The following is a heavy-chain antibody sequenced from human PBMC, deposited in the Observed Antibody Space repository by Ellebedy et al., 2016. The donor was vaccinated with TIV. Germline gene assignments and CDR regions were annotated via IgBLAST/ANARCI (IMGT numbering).Heavy chain of an antibody. D-gene: IGHD2-8*01. Sequence: MPSETLSLTCTVSGGSISSNNSSWGWIRQPPGKGLEWIGNIYYSGSTYHSPSLKSRVTITVDTSKNKFSLKLRSVTAADTAVYYCPRTFSPHCSSGVCYMAYSFDYWGQGTLVTVSS. J-gene: IGHJ4*02. CDR3: PRTFSPHCSSGVCYMAYSFDY. CDR1: GGSISSNNSS. V-gene: IGHV4-39*01. CDR2: IYYSGST.